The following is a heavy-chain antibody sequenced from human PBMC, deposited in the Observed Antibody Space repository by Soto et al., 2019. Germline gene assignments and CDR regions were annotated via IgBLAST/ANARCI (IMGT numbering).Heavy chain of an antibody. CDR2: IIPIFGTA. V-gene: IGHV1-69*13. J-gene: IGHJ6*02. CDR3: ARDRGDSSSWYGSEDYYYGMDV. CDR1: GGTFSSYA. Sequence: SVKVSCKASGGTFSSYAISWVRQAPGQGLEWMGGIIPIFGTANYAQKFQGRVTITADESTSTAYMELSSLRSEDTAVYYCARDRGDSSSWYGSEDYYYGMDVWGQGTTVTVSS. D-gene: IGHD6-13*01.